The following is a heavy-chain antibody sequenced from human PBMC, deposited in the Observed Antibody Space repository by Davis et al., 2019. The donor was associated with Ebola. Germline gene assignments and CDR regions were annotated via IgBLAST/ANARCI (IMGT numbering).Heavy chain of an antibody. CDR1: GYSFTSYW. CDR3: ARPVVKYEKSDYSPDRFDS. CDR2: ISSGDADT. V-gene: IGHV5-51*01. D-gene: IGHD3-22*01. J-gene: IGHJ4*02. Sequence: GASLKISCTASGYSFTSYWIGWLRQMPGKRLEWMGIISSGDADTRYRPSFQGHVTISADSSITTAYLQWSSLKASDSAMYYCARPVVKYEKSDYSPDRFDSWGQGTLVTVYS.